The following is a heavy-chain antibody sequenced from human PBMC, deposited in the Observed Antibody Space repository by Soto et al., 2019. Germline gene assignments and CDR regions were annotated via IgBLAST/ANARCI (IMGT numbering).Heavy chain of an antibody. CDR1: GFTFSSYA. Sequence: EVQLLQSGGGLVQPGGSLRLSCAASGFTFSSYAMSWVRQAPGKGLEWVTAISGSGGSTYYADSVKGRFTISRDKSKNTLYLQMNSLRAEDTAVYYCAKNYRSSWYYFDYWCQGTLVTVSS. CDR3: AKNYRSSWYYFDY. V-gene: IGHV3-23*01. D-gene: IGHD6-13*01. CDR2: ISGSGGST. J-gene: IGHJ4*02.